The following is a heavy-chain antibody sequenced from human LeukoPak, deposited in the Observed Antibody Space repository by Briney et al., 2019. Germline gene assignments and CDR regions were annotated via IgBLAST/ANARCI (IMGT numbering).Heavy chain of an antibody. CDR1: GGSISSSGYY. Sequence: SETLSLXCTVSGGSISSSGYYWGWIRQPPEKGLEWIASIYYSGSTYYNPSLKSRVTISVDTSKNQLSLKLSCLTAADTAVYYCARHEYSGSYYGLSWFDPWGQGTLVTVSS. CDR2: IYYSGST. V-gene: IGHV4-39*01. D-gene: IGHD1-26*01. J-gene: IGHJ5*02. CDR3: ARHEYSGSYYGLSWFDP.